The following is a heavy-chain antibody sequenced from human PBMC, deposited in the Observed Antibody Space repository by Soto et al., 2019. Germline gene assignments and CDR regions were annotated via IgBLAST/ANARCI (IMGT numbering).Heavy chain of an antibody. J-gene: IGHJ6*03. D-gene: IGHD3-10*01. CDR1: GGSFSGYY. V-gene: IGHV4-34*01. CDR3: ARGHYYGSGSYGLRYYYYYYMDV. CDR2: INHSGST. Sequence: PSETLSLTCAVYGGSFSGYYWSWIRQPPGKGLEWIGEINHSGSTNYNPSLKSRVTISVDTSKNQFSLKLSSVTAADTAVYYCARGHYYGSGSYGLRYYYYYYMDVWGKGTTVTVSS.